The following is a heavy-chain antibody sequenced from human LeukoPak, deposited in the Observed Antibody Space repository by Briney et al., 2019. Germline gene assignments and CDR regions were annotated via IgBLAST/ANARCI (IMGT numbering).Heavy chain of an antibody. Sequence: GGSLGLSCAASGFTFNSYAMSWVRQAPEKGLEWVATISGSGGGTYYADSVKGRFTISRDDSKNTLYLQMNSLRAEDTAVYYCAKDLGRYRNNYFDYWGQGTLVTASS. V-gene: IGHV3-23*01. J-gene: IGHJ4*02. CDR1: GFTFNSYA. CDR2: ISGSGGGT. D-gene: IGHD1-26*01. CDR3: AKDLGRYRNNYFDY.